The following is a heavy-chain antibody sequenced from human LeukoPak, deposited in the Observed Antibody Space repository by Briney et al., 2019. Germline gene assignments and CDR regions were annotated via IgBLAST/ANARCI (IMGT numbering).Heavy chain of an antibody. CDR2: ISAYNGNT. V-gene: IGHV1-18*01. Sequence: ASVKVSCKASGYTFTSYGISWVRQAPGQGLEWMGRISAYNGNTNYAQKLQGRVTMTTDTSTSTAYMELRSLRSDDTAVYYCAGMTTVTSYYYYYMDVWGKGTTVTVSS. CDR1: GYTFTSYG. D-gene: IGHD4-17*01. CDR3: AGMTTVTSYYYYYMDV. J-gene: IGHJ6*03.